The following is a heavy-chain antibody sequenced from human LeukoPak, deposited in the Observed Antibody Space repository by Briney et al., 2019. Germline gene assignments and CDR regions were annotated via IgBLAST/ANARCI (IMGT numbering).Heavy chain of an antibody. V-gene: IGHV3-21*01. D-gene: IGHD2-2*01. CDR3: ARGVYEGYCISTSCYHRFDP. CDR2: ITSSAYI. Sequence: GAFLRLSCAVSGFTFSTYSMNWVRQAPGKGLEWVSSITSSAYIYYADSVKGRFTISRDNAKNSLYLQMNSLTAEDSAVYYCARGVYEGYCISTSCYHRFDPWGQGTLVTVS. CDR1: GFTFSTYS. J-gene: IGHJ5*02.